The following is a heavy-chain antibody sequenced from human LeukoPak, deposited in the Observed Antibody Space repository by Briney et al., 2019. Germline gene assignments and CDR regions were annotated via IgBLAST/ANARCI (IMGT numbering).Heavy chain of an antibody. Sequence: ASVKVSCKASGGTFSSYAISWVRQAPGQGLEWMGGIIPIFGTANYAQKFQGRVTITADGSTSTAYMELSSLRSEDTAVYYCARDGITKNAFDIWGQGTMVAVSS. CDR3: ARDGITKNAFDI. D-gene: IGHD3-3*01. J-gene: IGHJ3*02. V-gene: IGHV1-69*13. CDR2: IIPIFGTA. CDR1: GGTFSSYA.